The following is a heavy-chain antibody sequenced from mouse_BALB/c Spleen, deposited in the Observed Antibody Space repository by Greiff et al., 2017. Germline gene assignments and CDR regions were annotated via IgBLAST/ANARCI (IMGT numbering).Heavy chain of an antibody. CDR1: GFTFSSYA. J-gene: IGHJ2*01. Sequence: VQLKESGGGLVKPGGSLKLSCAASGFTFSSYAMSWVRQTPEKRLEWVASISSGGSTYYPDSVKGRFTISRDNARNILYLQMSSLRSEDTAMYYCARGPMITTFFDYWGQGTTLTVSS. CDR3: ARGPMITTFFDY. D-gene: IGHD2-4*01. V-gene: IGHV5-6-5*01. CDR2: ISSGGST.